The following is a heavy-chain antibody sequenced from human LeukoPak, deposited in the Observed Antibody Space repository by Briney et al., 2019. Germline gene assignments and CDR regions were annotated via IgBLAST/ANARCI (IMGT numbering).Heavy chain of an antibody. CDR3: AKDRRVGAAATGD. J-gene: IGHJ4*02. Sequence: PGRSLRLSCAASGFTFSSYGMHWVRQAPGKGLEWVAVISYDGSNKYYADSVKGRFTISRDNSKNTLYLQMNSLRAEDTAVYYCAKDRRVGAAATGDWGQGTLVTVSS. D-gene: IGHD1-26*01. CDR1: GFTFSSYG. CDR2: ISYDGSNK. V-gene: IGHV3-30*18.